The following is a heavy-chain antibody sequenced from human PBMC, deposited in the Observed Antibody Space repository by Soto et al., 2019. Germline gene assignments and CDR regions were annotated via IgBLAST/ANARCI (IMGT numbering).Heavy chain of an antibody. Sequence: GGSLRLSCAASGFTFSDHYMDWVRQAPGKGLEWVGRTRNKANSYTTEYAASVKGRFTISRDDSKNSLYLQMNSLKTEDTAVYYCARVTGYCSGGSCYSSDYWGQGTLVTGSS. V-gene: IGHV3-72*01. D-gene: IGHD2-15*01. CDR1: GFTFSDHY. CDR2: TRNKANSYTT. J-gene: IGHJ4*02. CDR3: ARVTGYCSGGSCYSSDY.